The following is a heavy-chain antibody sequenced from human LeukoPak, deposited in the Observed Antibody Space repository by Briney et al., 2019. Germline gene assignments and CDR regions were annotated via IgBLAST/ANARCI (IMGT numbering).Heavy chain of an antibody. Sequence: GGSLRLSCATSGFTFRSYWTHWVRQAPGKGLVWVSRINSDESSTSYADSVKGRFTISRDNAKNTLYLQMNSLRAEDTAVYYCARAGVVGATPFDYWGQGTLVTVSS. CDR3: ARAGVVGATPFDY. CDR1: GFTFRSYW. J-gene: IGHJ4*02. CDR2: INSDESST. V-gene: IGHV3-74*01. D-gene: IGHD5-12*01.